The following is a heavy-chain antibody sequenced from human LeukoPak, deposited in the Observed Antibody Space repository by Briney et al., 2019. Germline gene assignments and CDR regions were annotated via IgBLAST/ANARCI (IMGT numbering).Heavy chain of an antibody. D-gene: IGHD3-3*01. CDR3: ARGITIFGVVIYPDYYYYMDV. CDR1: GFTVSSNY. V-gene: IGHV3-66*02. J-gene: IGHJ6*03. CDR2: IYSGGST. Sequence: GGSLRLSCAASGFTVSSNYMSWVRQAPGKGLEWVSVIYSGGSTYYADSAKGRFTISRDNSKNTLYLQMNSLRAEDTAVYYCARGITIFGVVIYPDYYYYMDVWGKGTTVTVSS.